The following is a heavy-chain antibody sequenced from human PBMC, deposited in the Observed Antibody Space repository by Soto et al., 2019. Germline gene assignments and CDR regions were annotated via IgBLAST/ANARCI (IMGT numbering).Heavy chain of an antibody. CDR2: ISYDGSNK. J-gene: IGHJ6*01. CDR3: ARDRGSKSYYYYGMDV. CDR1: GFTFSSYA. V-gene: IGHV3-30-3*01. Sequence: QVQLEESGGGVVQPGRSLRLSCAASGFTFSSYAMHWVRQAPGKGLEWVAVISYDGSNKYYADSVKGRFTISRDNSKNTLYVQMNSLRAEDTAVYYCARDRGSKSYYYYGMDVW. D-gene: IGHD2-2*01.